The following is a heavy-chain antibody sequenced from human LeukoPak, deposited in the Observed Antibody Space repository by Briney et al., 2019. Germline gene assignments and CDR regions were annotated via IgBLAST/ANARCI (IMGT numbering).Heavy chain of an antibody. J-gene: IGHJ3*02. V-gene: IGHV1-69*13. CDR2: IIPIFGTA. CDR3: ARESYCSSTSCYTGAFDI. CDR1: GGTFSSYA. Sequence: SVKVSCKASGGTFSSYAISWVRQAPGQGLEWMGGIIPIFGTANHAQKFQGRVTITADESTSTAYMELSSLRSEDTAVYYCARESYCSSTSCYTGAFDIWGQGTMVTVSS. D-gene: IGHD2-2*02.